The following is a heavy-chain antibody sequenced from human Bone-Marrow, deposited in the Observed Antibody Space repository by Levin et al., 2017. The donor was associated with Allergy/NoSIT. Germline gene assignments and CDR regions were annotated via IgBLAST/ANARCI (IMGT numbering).Heavy chain of an antibody. V-gene: IGHV3-48*03. CDR1: GFSFNTYE. CDR2: ISGSGNTV. D-gene: IGHD2-15*01. CDR3: AGKPLSSWIYWYFDL. Sequence: GESLKISCIASGFSFNTYEMNWVRQAPGKGLEWISYISGSGNTVYYADSVKGRFTISRDNARNSLYLHMNSLRPEDTAVYYCAGKPLSSWIYWYFDLWGRGTLVTVSS. J-gene: IGHJ2*01.